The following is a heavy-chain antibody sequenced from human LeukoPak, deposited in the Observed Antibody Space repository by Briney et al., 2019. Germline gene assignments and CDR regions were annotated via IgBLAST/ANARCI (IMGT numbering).Heavy chain of an antibody. Sequence: SVKVSCNASGGTFSSYAISWVRQAPGQGLEWMGGIIPIFGTANYAQKFQGRVTITADESTSTAYMELSSLRSEDTAVYYCARAKADIVATLGGFDYWGQGTLVTVSS. CDR1: GGTFSSYA. CDR3: ARAKADIVATLGGFDY. J-gene: IGHJ4*02. V-gene: IGHV1-69*13. D-gene: IGHD5-12*01. CDR2: IIPIFGTA.